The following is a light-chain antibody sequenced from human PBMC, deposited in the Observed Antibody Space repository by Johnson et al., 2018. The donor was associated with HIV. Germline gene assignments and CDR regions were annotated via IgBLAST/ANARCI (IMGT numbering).Light chain of an antibody. CDR3: GTWDSSLSVYV. V-gene: IGLV1-51*02. CDR1: SSNIGNNY. Sequence: QSALTQPPSVSAAPGQNITISCSGGSSNIGNNYVSWYQHLPRTAPKLLIYENNTRPSGIPYRFSGSKSGTSSTLGITGLQTGDAAYYYCGTWDSSLSVYVFGTGTKVTVL. J-gene: IGLJ1*01. CDR2: ENN.